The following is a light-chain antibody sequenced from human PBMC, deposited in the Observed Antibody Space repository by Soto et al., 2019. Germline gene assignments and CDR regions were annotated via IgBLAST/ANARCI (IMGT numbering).Light chain of an antibody. CDR3: QHYGNSLIT. J-gene: IGKJ5*01. CDR1: QTIRGDY. Sequence: LVLTQSPGSLSLSVGERATFSCRASQTIRGDYLVWYKQKPGQAPRLLLFGASSRATGVPDRFSGSGSGTDFTLTLTRLEPEDSAVYYCQHYGNSLITFGQGTRLEIK. CDR2: GAS. V-gene: IGKV3-20*01.